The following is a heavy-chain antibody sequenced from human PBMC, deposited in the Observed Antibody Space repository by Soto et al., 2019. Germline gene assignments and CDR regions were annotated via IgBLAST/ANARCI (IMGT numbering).Heavy chain of an antibody. Sequence: QVQLQESGPGLVKPSQTLSLTCTVSGGSISSGGYYWSWIRQHPGKGLEWIGYIYYSGSTYYNPSLQSRVTISVDASKNQFPLKRSSVTAADTAVYYCARANDPYYYGSGRSEFDYWGQGTLVTVSS. CDR1: GGSISSGGYY. J-gene: IGHJ4*02. D-gene: IGHD3-10*01. V-gene: IGHV4-31*03. CDR2: IYYSGST. CDR3: ARANDPYYYGSGRSEFDY.